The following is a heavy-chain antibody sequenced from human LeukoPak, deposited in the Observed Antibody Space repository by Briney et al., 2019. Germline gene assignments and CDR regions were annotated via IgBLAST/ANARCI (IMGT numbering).Heavy chain of an antibody. Sequence: ASVTVSCKASGYTFTGYYMHWVRQAPGQGLEWMGWINPNSGGTNYAQKFQGRVTMTRDTSISTAYMELSRLRSDDTAVYYCARGNIVVVPAENWFDPWGQGTLVTVSS. J-gene: IGHJ5*02. CDR2: INPNSGGT. CDR3: ARGNIVVVPAENWFDP. V-gene: IGHV1-2*02. CDR1: GYTFTGYY. D-gene: IGHD2-2*01.